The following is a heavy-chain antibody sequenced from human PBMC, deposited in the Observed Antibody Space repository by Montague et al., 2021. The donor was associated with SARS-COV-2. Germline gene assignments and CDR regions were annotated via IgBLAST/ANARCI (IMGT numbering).Heavy chain of an antibody. D-gene: IGHD3-22*01. Sequence: SLRLSCAASGFTFGSYSMNWVRQAPGKGLEWVSSISSSSSYIYYADSVKGRFTISRDNAKNSLYLQMNSLRAEDTAVYYCARATLPSAITTMLGPNDYWGQGTLVTVSS. CDR1: GFTFGSYS. J-gene: IGHJ4*02. CDR2: ISSSSSYI. CDR3: ARATLPSAITTMLGPNDY. V-gene: IGHV3-21*01.